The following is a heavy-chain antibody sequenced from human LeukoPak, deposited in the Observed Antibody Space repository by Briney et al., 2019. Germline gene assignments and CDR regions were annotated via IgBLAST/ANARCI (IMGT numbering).Heavy chain of an antibody. D-gene: IGHD7-27*01. CDR3: AREVKLGKAYYGMDV. CDR1: GGSFSGYY. V-gene: IGHV4-34*01. CDR2: INHSGST. J-gene: IGHJ6*02. Sequence: SETLSLTCAVYGGSFSGYYWSWIRQPPGKGLEWIGEINHSGSTNYNPSLKSRVTISVDTSKNQFSLKLSSVTAADTAVYYCAREVKLGKAYYGMDVWGQGTTVTVSS.